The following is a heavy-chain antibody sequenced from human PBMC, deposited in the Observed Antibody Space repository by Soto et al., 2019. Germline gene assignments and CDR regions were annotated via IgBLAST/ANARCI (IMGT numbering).Heavy chain of an antibody. V-gene: IGHV3-13*05. D-gene: IGHD1-26*01. J-gene: IGHJ6*02. Sequence: EVQLVESGGGSVQPGESLRLSCAASGFSFRDYDMHWVRQRKGKGLEWVSALGAARDPYYVGSVKGRFSVSRDNAQNSLFLPMNNLRVAYTAVYFCARAYLGRLPRRADYYYAMDVWGRGTTVTVSS. CDR1: GFSFRDYD. CDR2: LGAARDP. CDR3: ARAYLGRLPRRADYYYAMDV.